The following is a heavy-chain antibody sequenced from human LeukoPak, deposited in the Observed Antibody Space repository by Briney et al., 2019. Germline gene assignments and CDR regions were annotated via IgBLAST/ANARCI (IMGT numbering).Heavy chain of an antibody. CDR3: ARGPYCSGGSCYAPERY. D-gene: IGHD2-15*01. CDR1: GYTFTSYY. V-gene: IGHV1-46*01. J-gene: IGHJ4*02. Sequence: VASVKVSCKASGYTFTSYYMHWVRQAPGQGLEWMGIINPSGGSTSYAQKFQGRVTMTRDTSISTAYMELSRLRSDDTAVYYCARGPYCSGGSCYAPERYWGQGTLVTVSS. CDR2: INPSGGST.